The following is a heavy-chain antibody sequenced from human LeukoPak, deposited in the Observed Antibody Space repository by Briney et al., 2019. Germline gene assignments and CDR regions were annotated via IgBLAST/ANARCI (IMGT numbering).Heavy chain of an antibody. D-gene: IGHD3-16*02. CDR2: INHSGST. Sequence: PSETLSLTCTVTGGSISSGGYYWSWIRQPPGKGLEWIGEINHSGSTNYSPSLKSRVTMSVDTSKNQFSLKLSSVTAADTAVYYCARSNYVWGSYRPRQSDAFDIWGQGQWSPSLQ. V-gene: IGHV4-39*07. CDR1: GGSISSGGYY. J-gene: IGHJ3*02. CDR3: ARSNYVWGSYRPRQSDAFDI.